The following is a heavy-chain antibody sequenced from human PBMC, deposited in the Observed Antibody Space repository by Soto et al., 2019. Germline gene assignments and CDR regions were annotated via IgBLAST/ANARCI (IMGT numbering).Heavy chain of an antibody. Sequence: PGGSLRLSCAASGFTFSSYAMSWVRQAPGKGLEWVSAISGSGGSTYYADSVKGRFTISRDNSKNTLYLQMSSLRAEDTAVYYCAKASSSSWYPYYYYYYGMDVWGQGTTVT. D-gene: IGHD6-13*01. CDR1: GFTFSSYA. J-gene: IGHJ6*02. CDR3: AKASSSSWYPYYYYYYGMDV. V-gene: IGHV3-23*01. CDR2: ISGSGGST.